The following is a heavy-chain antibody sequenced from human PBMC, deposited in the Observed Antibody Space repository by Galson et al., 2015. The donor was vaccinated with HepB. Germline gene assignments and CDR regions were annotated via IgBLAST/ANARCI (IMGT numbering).Heavy chain of an antibody. V-gene: IGHV2-70*04. J-gene: IGHJ4*02. CDR3: ARNGGLTGYSSGWYFDY. CDR2: IDWDDDK. Sequence: PALVKPTQTLTLTCTFSGFSLSTSGMRVSWIRQPPGKALEWLARIDWDDDKFYSTSLKTRLTISKDTSKNQVVLTMTNMDPVDTATYYYARNGGLTGYSSGWYFDYWGQGTLVTVSS. CDR1: GFSLSTSGMR. D-gene: IGHD6-19*01.